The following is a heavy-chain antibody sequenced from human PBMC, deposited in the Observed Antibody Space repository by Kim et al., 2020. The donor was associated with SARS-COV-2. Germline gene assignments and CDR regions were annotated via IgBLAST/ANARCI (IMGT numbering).Heavy chain of an antibody. Sequence: YTSALHSRVPMSVNTSKNQFSLKLTSFTAADTAVYYCARDSSLGGLDVWGQGTTVTVSS. V-gene: IGHV4-4*06. J-gene: IGHJ6*02. CDR3: ARDSSLGGLDV. D-gene: IGHD2-2*01.